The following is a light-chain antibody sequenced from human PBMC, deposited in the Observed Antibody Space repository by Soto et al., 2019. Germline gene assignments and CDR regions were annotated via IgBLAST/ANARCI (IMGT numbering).Light chain of an antibody. Sequence: QSVLTRPASVSGSPGQSITISCTGTSSDIGNYDFVSWYQQVPGTAPKAMIYEVSSRPSGVSNRFPGSKSGNTASLTISGLQAEDEAYYYCSSYTTSTSFILFGGGTKVTVL. V-gene: IGLV2-14*01. J-gene: IGLJ2*01. CDR1: SSDIGNYDF. CDR2: EVS. CDR3: SSYTTSTSFIL.